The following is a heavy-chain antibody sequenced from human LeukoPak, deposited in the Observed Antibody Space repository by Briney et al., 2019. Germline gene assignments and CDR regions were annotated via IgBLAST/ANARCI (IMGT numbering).Heavy chain of an antibody. D-gene: IGHD3-22*01. CDR3: ARYYYDSSGRGFDY. Sequence: SETLSLTCTVSGGSISSYYWSWIRRPPGKGLEWIGYIYYSGSTNYNPSLKSRVTISVDTSKNQFSLKLSSVTAADTAVYYCARYYYDSSGRGFDYWGQGTLVTVSP. V-gene: IGHV4-59*01. CDR2: IYYSGST. J-gene: IGHJ4*02. CDR1: GGSISSYY.